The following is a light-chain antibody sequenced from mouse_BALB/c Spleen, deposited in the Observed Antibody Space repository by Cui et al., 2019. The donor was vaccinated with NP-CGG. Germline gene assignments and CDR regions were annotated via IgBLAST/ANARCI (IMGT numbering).Light chain of an antibody. CDR2: GTN. CDR3: ALWYSNHWV. Sequence: QAVVTQESALTTSPGETVTLTCRSSTGAVTTSNYANWVQEKPDHLFTGLIGGTNNRAPGVPGRFSGSLIGDKAVLTITGAQTEDEARYFCALWYSNHWVFGGGTKLTVL. CDR1: TGAVTTSNY. J-gene: IGLJ1*01. V-gene: IGLV1*01.